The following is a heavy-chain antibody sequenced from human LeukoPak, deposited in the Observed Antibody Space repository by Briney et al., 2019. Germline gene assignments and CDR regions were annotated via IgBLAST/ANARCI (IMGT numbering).Heavy chain of an antibody. J-gene: IGHJ4*02. V-gene: IGHV3-23*01. CDR2: ISGSGGST. Sequence: GGSLRLSCAASGFTFSSYAMSWVRQAPGKGLEWVSAISGSGGSTYYADSVKGRFTISRDNSKNTLYLQMNSLGAEDTAVYYCAKEDYYDSSGYYDRQFGYWGQGTLVTVSS. CDR1: GFTFSSYA. D-gene: IGHD3-22*01. CDR3: AKEDYYDSSGYYDRQFGY.